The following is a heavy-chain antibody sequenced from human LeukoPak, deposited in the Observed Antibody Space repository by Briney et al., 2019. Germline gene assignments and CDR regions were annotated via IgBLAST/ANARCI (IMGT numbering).Heavy chain of an antibody. CDR3: TRNLGTTVTTYGFDY. V-gene: IGHV3-49*04. Sequence: GGSLRLSCTASGFTFDDYAMSWVRQAPGKGLEWVGCIRSKAYGGTTEYAASVKGRFTISRDDSKSIAYLQMNSLKTEDTAVYYCTRNLGTTVTTYGFDYWGQGTQVTVSS. D-gene: IGHD4-17*01. CDR2: IRSKAYGGTT. CDR1: GFTFDDYA. J-gene: IGHJ4*02.